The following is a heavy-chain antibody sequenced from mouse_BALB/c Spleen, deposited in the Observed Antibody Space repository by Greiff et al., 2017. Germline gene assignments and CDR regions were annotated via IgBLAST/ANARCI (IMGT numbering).Heavy chain of an antibody. CDR3: APGWFAY. CDR2: INPSTGYT. CDR1: GYTFTSYW. Sequence: VQLQQSGAELAKPGASVKMSCKASGYTFTSYWMHWVKQRPGQGLEWIGYINPSTGYTEYNQKFKDKATLTADKSSSTAYMQLSSLTSEDSAVYYCAPGWFAYWGQGTLVTVSA. V-gene: IGHV1-7*01. J-gene: IGHJ3*01.